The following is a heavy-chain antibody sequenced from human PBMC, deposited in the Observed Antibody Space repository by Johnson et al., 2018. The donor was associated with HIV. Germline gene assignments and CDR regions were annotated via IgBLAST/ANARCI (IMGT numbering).Heavy chain of an antibody. CDR3: VKERQLVRSFDI. Sequence: VQLVESGGGLVQPGGSLRLSCAASGFTVSSNYMNWVRQTPGKGLEWVSVIYSGGSTYYADSVKGRCTVSRDNTKNTLYLQMNSLRPEDTAVYYCVKERQLVRSFDIWGQGTMVAVSS. CDR2: IYSGGST. CDR1: GFTVSSNY. V-gene: IGHV3-66*02. J-gene: IGHJ3*02. D-gene: IGHD6-6*01.